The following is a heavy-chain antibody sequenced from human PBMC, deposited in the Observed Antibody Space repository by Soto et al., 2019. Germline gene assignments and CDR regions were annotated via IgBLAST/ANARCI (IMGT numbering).Heavy chain of an antibody. CDR1: GFTFSSYG. CDR3: AKDLENYYYYGMDV. Sequence: PGGSLRLSCAASGFTFSSYGMHWVRQAPGKGLEWVAVISYDGSNKYYADSAKGRFTISRDNSKNTLYLQMNSLRAEDTAVYYCAKDLENYYYYGMDVWGQGTTVRLL. J-gene: IGHJ6*02. D-gene: IGHD1-1*01. V-gene: IGHV3-30*18. CDR2: ISYDGSNK.